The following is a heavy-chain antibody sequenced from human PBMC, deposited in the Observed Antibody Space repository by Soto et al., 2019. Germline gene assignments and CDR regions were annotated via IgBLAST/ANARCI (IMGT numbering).Heavy chain of an antibody. CDR2: TYSGGST. J-gene: IGHJ3*02. D-gene: IGHD1-1*01. V-gene: IGHV3-53*01. CDR3: AREPPTRKVAFDI. Sequence: PGGSLRLSCAASGFTISRNYMNWVRQAPGKGLEWVSVTYSGGSTYYADSVKGRFTISRDNSKNTLYLQMNSLRAEDTAVYYCAREPPTRKVAFDIWGQGTMVTVSS. CDR1: GFTISRNY.